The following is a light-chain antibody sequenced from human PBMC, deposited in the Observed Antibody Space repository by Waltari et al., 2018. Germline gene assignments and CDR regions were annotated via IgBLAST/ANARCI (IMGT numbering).Light chain of an antibody. V-gene: IGKV1-39*01. Sequence: DIQMTQSPSSLSASVGARVTITCRASQGISNYLSWYQQKPGKAPNLLIYAASSFQSGVPARFSGSGAGTDFTLTISSLQPEDFATDYCQQSYISLTFGQGTKVEIK. CDR3: QQSYISLT. J-gene: IGKJ1*01. CDR2: AAS. CDR1: QGISNY.